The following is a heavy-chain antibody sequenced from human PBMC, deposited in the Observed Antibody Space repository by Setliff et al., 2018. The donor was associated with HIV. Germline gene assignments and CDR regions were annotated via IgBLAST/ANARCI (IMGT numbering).Heavy chain of an antibody. CDR3: ARGPGGWQRDYYYYMDV. J-gene: IGHJ6*03. CDR2: INHGGDT. V-gene: IGHV4-34*01. CDR1: GVSFTGHY. Sequence: SETLSLTCAVYGVSFTGHYWSWIRQPPGKGLEWIGEINHGGDTNYNPSLKSRVTISVDMSKNQFSLKLRSVTAADTAVYYCARGPGGWQRDYYYYMDVWGKGTTVTVSS. D-gene: IGHD2-15*01.